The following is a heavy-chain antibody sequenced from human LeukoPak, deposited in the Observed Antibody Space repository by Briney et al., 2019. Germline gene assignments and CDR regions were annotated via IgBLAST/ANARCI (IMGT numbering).Heavy chain of an antibody. J-gene: IGHJ4*02. CDR2: ISSSSSYI. Sequence: PGGSLRLSCAASGFTFGDYALNWVRQAPGKGLEWVSSISSSSSYIFYADSVKGRFTISRDNAKNSLYLQMNSLRAEDTALYYCARGSSFHNYWGQGTLVTVSS. V-gene: IGHV3-21*04. CDR3: ARGSSFHNY. CDR1: GFTFGDYA. D-gene: IGHD6-6*01.